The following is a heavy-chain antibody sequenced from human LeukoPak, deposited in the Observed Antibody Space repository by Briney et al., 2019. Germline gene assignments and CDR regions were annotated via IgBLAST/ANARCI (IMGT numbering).Heavy chain of an antibody. J-gene: IGHJ4*02. V-gene: IGHV3-23*01. Sequence: GGSLRLSCAASGFTFSSYAMSWVRQAPGKGLEWVSAISGSGGSTYYADSVRGRFTISRDNSKNTLYLQMNSLRAEDTAVYYCAKGIGGLWFGELYGYRGQGTLVTVSS. CDR1: GFTFSSYA. CDR2: ISGSGGST. CDR3: AKGIGGLWFGELYGY. D-gene: IGHD3-10*01.